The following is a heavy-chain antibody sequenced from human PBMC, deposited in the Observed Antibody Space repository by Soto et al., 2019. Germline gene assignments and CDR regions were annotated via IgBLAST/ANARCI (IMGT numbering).Heavy chain of an antibody. CDR3: ARMQGYYYYYGMDV. Sequence: GGSLRLSCAASGFTFSSYDMHWVRQATGKGLEWVSAIGTAGDTYYPGSVKGRFTISRENAKNSLYLQMNSLRAEDTAVYYCARMQGYYYYYGMDVWGQGTTVTVSS. CDR1: GFTFSSYD. V-gene: IGHV3-13*01. CDR2: IGTAGDT. J-gene: IGHJ6*02.